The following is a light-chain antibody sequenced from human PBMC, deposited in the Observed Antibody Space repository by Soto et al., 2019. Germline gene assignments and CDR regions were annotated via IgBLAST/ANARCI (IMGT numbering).Light chain of an antibody. CDR3: IQVIQTPPT. CDR2: LGS. V-gene: IGKV2-28*01. Sequence: DIVMTQSPLSLHVTPGEPASISCRSSQSLLSTNGYNYLVWYLQRPGQSPQLLIYLGSNRASGVPDRFSGSGSGTYFTMKISRVEAEDVGVYYCIQVIQTPPTFGQGTKVEIK. J-gene: IGKJ1*01. CDR1: QSLLSTNGYNY.